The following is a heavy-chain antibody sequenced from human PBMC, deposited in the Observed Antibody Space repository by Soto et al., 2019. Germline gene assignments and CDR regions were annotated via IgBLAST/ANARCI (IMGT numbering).Heavy chain of an antibody. V-gene: IGHV1-2*04. Sequence: ASVKVSCKASGYTFTGYYMHWVRQAPGQGLEWMGWINPNSGGTNYAQKFQGWVTMTRDTSISTAYMELSRLRSDDTAVYYCARDIVVVPAASIGMDVWGQGTTVTVSS. J-gene: IGHJ6*02. CDR1: GYTFTGYY. CDR3: ARDIVVVPAASIGMDV. CDR2: INPNSGGT. D-gene: IGHD2-2*01.